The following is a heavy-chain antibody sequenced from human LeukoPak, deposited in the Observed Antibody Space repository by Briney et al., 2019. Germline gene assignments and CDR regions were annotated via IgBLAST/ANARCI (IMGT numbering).Heavy chain of an antibody. CDR1: GFTFSSYG. CDR3: ANDQGIAAAGTRAFDI. V-gene: IGHV3-30*02. Sequence: GGSLRLSCAASGFTFSSYGMHWVRQAPGKGLEWVAFIRYDGSNKYYADSVKGRFTISRDNSKNTLYLQMNSLRAEDTAVYYCANDQGIAAAGTRAFDIWGQGTMVTVSS. CDR2: IRYDGSNK. J-gene: IGHJ3*02. D-gene: IGHD6-13*01.